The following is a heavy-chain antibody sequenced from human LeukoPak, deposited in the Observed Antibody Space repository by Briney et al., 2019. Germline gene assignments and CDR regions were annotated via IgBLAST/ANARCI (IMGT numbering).Heavy chain of an antibody. D-gene: IGHD6-13*01. J-gene: IGHJ5*02. V-gene: IGHV4-34*01. CDR1: SGSFSGYY. CDR2: INHSGST. CDR3: ARRVGAAAARRRPTYNNWFDP. Sequence: SETLSLTCAVYSGSFSGYYWSWIRQPPGKGLEWIGEINHSGSTNYNPSLKSRVTISVDTSKNQFSLKLSSVTAADTAVYYCARRVGAAAARRRPTYNNWFDPWGQGTLVTVSS.